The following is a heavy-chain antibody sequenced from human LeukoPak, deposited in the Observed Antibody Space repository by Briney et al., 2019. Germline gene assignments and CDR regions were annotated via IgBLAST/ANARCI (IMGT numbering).Heavy chain of an antibody. J-gene: IGHJ4*02. V-gene: IGHV3-53*01. CDR1: GFTFSSIH. CDR3: ARDGTMNDY. Sequence: GGSLRLSCAASGFTFSSIHMVWVRQAPGKGLEWVSVTYTGGNSYYADSVKGRFIISRDISKNTLYLQMNSLRAEDTAVYYCARDGTMNDYWGQGTLVTVSS. CDR2: TYTGGNS. D-gene: IGHD1-26*01.